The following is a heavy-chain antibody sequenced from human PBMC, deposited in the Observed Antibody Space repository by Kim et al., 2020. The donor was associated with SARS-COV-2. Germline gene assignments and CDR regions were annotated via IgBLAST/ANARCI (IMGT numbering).Heavy chain of an antibody. D-gene: IGHD3-10*01. CDR1: GYTFTSYA. Sequence: ASVKVSCKASGYTFTSYAMHWVRQAPGQRLEWMGWINAGNGNTKYSQKFQGRVTITRDTSASTAYMELSSLRSEDTAVYYCVREKIRGVSRYGMDVWGQGTTVTVSS. CDR3: VREKIRGVSRYGMDV. J-gene: IGHJ6*02. CDR2: INAGNGNT. V-gene: IGHV1-3*01.